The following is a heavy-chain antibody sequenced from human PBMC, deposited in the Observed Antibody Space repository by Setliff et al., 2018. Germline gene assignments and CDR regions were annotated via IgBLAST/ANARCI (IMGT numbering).Heavy chain of an antibody. Sequence: ASVKVSCKASGYTFTNYDIIWVLQATGQGLEWMGWMNPSSTNTGYAQKFQGRVTMTRDTSISTAYMELSSLRSDDTAVYYCARGIRYVLYGDHWGQGSLVTVSS. D-gene: IGHD2-2*02. J-gene: IGHJ4*02. CDR3: ARGIRYVLYGDH. CDR1: GYTFTNYD. V-gene: IGHV1-8*01. CDR2: MNPSSTNT.